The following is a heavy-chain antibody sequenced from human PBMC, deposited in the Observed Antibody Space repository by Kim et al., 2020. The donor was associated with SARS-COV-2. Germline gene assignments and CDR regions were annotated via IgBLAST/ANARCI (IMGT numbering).Heavy chain of an antibody. J-gene: IGHJ4*02. D-gene: IGHD6-19*01. V-gene: IGHV3-23*01. Sequence: YADSVKGRLTISRDNSKNTLYLQMNSLRAEDTALYYCAKRTAVAGPYFDYWGQGALVTVSS. CDR3: AKRTAVAGPYFDY.